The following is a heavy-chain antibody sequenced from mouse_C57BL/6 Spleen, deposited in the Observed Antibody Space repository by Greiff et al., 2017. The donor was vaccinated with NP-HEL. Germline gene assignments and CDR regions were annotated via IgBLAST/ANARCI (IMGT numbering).Heavy chain of an antibody. CDR3: ARFYYYGSSYELGP. J-gene: IGHJ2*01. D-gene: IGHD1-1*01. V-gene: IGHV1-19*01. CDR1: GYTFTDYY. CDR2: INPYNGGT. Sequence: EVQLQQSGPVLVKPGASVKMSCKASGYTFTDYYMNWVKQSHGKSLEWIGVINPYNGGTSYNQKFKGKATLTVDKSSSTAYMELNSLTSEDSAVYYCARFYYYGSSYELGPWGQGTTLTVSS.